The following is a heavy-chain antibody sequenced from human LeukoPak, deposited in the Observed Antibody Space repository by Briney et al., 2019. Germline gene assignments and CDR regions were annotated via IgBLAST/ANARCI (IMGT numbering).Heavy chain of an antibody. D-gene: IGHD3-10*01. V-gene: IGHV3-7*01. CDR2: MKQDGSDK. CDR3: RFGSGSYYFDY. J-gene: IGHJ4*02. CDR1: GFTFNNYW. Sequence: PGGSPRLSCAASGFTFNNYWMTWVRQAPGKGLEWVANMKQDGSDKYYVDSVKGRFTISRDNAKKSLYLQMNSLRAEDTAVYFCRFGSGSYYFDYWGQGTLVTVSS.